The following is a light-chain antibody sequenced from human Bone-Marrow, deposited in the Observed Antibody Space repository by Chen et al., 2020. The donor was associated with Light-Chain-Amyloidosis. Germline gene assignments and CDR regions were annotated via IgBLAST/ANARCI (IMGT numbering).Light chain of an antibody. V-gene: IGLV3-21*02. CDR2: DDS. CDR1: NIGSTS. Sequence: SYVLTQPSSVSVAPGQTATIACGGHNIGSTSVHWYQQTPGQAPLLVVYDDSDRPSGIPERLSGSNAGNTATLTISRVEAGDEAYYYCQVWDRSSDRPVFGGGTKLTVL. CDR3: QVWDRSSDRPV. J-gene: IGLJ3*02.